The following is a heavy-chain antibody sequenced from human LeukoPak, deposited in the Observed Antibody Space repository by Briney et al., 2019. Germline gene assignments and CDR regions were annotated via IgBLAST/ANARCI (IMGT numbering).Heavy chain of an antibody. CDR1: GFIVSTDY. CDR3: ARAYGSGRSSAFDI. CDR2: MYRAGNT. V-gene: IGHV3-53*01. Sequence: GGSLRLSCAASGFIVSTDYMNWVSQAPGKGLEGGSVMYRAGNTYYADSVKGRFTISRDNYKNTLYLHMNSLGAEDTALYYCARAYGSGRSSAFDIWGQGTMVTVSS. J-gene: IGHJ3*02. D-gene: IGHD3-10*01.